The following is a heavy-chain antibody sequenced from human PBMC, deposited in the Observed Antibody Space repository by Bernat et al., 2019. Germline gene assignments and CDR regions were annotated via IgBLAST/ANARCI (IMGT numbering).Heavy chain of an antibody. Sequence: QVQLVQSGAEVKKPGASVKVSCKASGYTFTSYAMHWVRQAPGQRLEWMGWINAGNGNTKYSQKFQGRVTITRDTSASTAYMELSSLRSEDTAVYYCAGSIAAADFDYYYYYGMDVWGQGTTVTVSS. D-gene: IGHD6-13*01. V-gene: IGHV1-3*01. J-gene: IGHJ6*02. CDR1: GYTFTSYA. CDR2: INAGNGNT. CDR3: AGSIAAADFDYYYYYGMDV.